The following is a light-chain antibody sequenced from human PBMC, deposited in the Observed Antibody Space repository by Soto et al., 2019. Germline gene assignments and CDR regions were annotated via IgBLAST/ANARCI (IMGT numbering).Light chain of an antibody. CDR2: DAS. Sequence: DIQMTQSPSSLSASVGDRVTITCQASRDIGKYLNWFQEKPGKAPKLLIYDASNLQTGVPSRFSGGGSGTDFTFTISSLQPEDFATYYCQRYDSLPPTFGQGTRLEIK. CDR3: QRYDSLPPT. J-gene: IGKJ5*01. CDR1: RDIGKY. V-gene: IGKV1-33*01.